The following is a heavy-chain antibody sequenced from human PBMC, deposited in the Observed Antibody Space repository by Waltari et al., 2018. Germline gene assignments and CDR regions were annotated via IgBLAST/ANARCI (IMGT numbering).Heavy chain of an antibody. V-gene: IGHV3-23*01. D-gene: IGHD3-10*01. CDR2: ISGSGGST. Sequence: VSAISGSGGSTYYADSVKGRFTISRDNSKNTLYLQMNSLRAEDTAVYYCAKNGRISYYGSGSSGWFDPWGQGTLVTVSS. CDR3: AKNGRISYYGSGSSGWFDP. J-gene: IGHJ5*02.